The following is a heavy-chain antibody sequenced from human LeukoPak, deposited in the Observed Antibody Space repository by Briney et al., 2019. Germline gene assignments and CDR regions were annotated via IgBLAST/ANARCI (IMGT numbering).Heavy chain of an antibody. J-gene: IGHJ4*02. V-gene: IGHV3-7*01. CDR3: ARDKLVGATHFDY. CDR2: INQDGSEK. CDR1: GFTFSSYW. D-gene: IGHD1-26*01. Sequence: AGGSLRLSCAASGFTFSSYWMSWVRQAPGKGLEWVANINQDGSEKNYVDSVKGRFTISRDNAKNSLYLQMNSLRAEDTAVYYCARDKLVGATHFDYWGQGTLVTVSS.